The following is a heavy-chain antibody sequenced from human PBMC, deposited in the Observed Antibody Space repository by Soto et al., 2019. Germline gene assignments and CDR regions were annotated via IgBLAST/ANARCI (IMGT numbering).Heavy chain of an antibody. J-gene: IGHJ5*01. V-gene: IGHV6-1*01. CDR2: TYYKSKWYN. D-gene: IGHD2-8*01. CDR3: ARLIGNTWLDS. Sequence: PSQALSLTCAISGDSVSSSRVTWNWIRHSPSRGLEWLGRTYYKSKWYNDYAESVKSRITINPDTSNNQLSLQLNSVTPDDTAVYYCARLIGNTWLDSWGQGTLVNVSS. CDR1: GDSVSSSRVT.